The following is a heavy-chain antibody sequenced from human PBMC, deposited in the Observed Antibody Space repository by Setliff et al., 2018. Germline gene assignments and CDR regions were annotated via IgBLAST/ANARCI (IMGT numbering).Heavy chain of an antibody. Sequence: PGESLKISCAASGFTFGAYAMHWVRQAPGKGLEWVAVISYDAKNKYYVDSVKGRFTISRDNAKNTLYLQMNSLRAEDTAVYYCARDGHNVYYFDYWGLGTLVTVSS. CDR1: GFTFGAYA. CDR2: ISYDAKNK. CDR3: ARDGHNVYYFDY. D-gene: IGHD1-1*01. V-gene: IGHV3-30*04. J-gene: IGHJ4*02.